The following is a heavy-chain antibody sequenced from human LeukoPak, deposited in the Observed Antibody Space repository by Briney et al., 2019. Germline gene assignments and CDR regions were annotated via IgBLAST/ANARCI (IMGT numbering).Heavy chain of an antibody. CDR2: LNPKSGGT. CDR3: GRACSGNSCYSDNWVDP. V-gene: IGHV1-2*06. Sequence: ASVKVSCKASGYTFTDYYMHWVRQAPGQGLEWMGRLNPKSGGTDYAQNFQGRVTMTRDTSISTAYMELGSLTSDDTAVYYCGRACSGNSCYSDNWVDPWGQGTQVTVSS. CDR1: GYTFTDYY. J-gene: IGHJ5*02. D-gene: IGHD2-15*01.